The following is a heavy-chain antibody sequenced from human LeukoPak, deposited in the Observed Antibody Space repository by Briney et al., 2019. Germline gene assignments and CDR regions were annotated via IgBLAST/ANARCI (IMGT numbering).Heavy chain of an antibody. CDR2: INAGNGNT. CDR3: ARVLLYSGSFVLPFDY. V-gene: IGHV1-3*01. J-gene: IGHJ4*02. Sequence: ASVKVSCKASGYTFTSYAMHWVRQAPGQRLEWMGWINAGNGNTKYSQKFQGRVTITRDTSASTAYMELSSLRSEDTAVYYCARVLLYSGSFVLPFDYWGQGILVTVSS. CDR1: GYTFTSYA. D-gene: IGHD3-10*01.